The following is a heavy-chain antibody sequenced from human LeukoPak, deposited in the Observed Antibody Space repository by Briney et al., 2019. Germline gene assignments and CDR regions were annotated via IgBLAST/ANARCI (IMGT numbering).Heavy chain of an antibody. D-gene: IGHD3-22*01. Sequence: PGGSLRLSCAASGFTFSSYGMSWVRQAPGKGLEWVSAISGSGGSTYYADSVKGRFTISRDNSKNTLYLQMNSLRAEDTAVYYCANTIVVVPFNYWGQGTLVTVSS. J-gene: IGHJ4*02. CDR1: GFTFSSYG. V-gene: IGHV3-23*01. CDR3: ANTIVVVPFNY. CDR2: ISGSGGST.